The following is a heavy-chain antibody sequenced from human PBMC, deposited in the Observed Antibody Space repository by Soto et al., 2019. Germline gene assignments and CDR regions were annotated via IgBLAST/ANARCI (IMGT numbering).Heavy chain of an antibody. J-gene: IGHJ6*02. CDR1: GYTFSNNA. CDR2: INGGNGYT. D-gene: IGHD3-10*01. V-gene: IGHV1-3*01. CDR3: VRATYTSGGSATFAMDV. Sequence: GASVKVFCKASGYTFSNNAIHWVRQAPGQELEWMGWINGGNGYTKYSQNFQDRVTLTRDTSASTSYMELSSPRSEDTATFYCVRATYTSGGSATFAMDVWGQGTTVTVSS.